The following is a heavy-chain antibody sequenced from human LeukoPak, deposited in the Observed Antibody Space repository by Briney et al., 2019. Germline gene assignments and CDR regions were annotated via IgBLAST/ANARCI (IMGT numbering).Heavy chain of an antibody. CDR1: GGSISSYY. Sequence: SETLSLTCTVSGGSISSYYWSWIRQPPGKGLEWIGYIYYSGSTNYNPSLKSRVTISVDTSKNQFSLKLSSVTAADTAVYYCARSVLRAFDIWGQGILVTVSS. D-gene: IGHD3-9*01. J-gene: IGHJ4*02. V-gene: IGHV4-59*08. CDR2: IYYSGST. CDR3: ARSVLRAFDI.